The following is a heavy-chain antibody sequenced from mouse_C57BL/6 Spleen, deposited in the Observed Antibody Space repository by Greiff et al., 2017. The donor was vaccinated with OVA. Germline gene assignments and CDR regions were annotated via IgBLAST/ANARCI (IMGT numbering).Heavy chain of an antibody. V-gene: IGHV1-55*01. D-gene: IGHD1-1*01. J-gene: IGHJ2*01. CDR1: GYTFTSYW. Sequence: VQLQQPGAELVKPGASVKMSCKASGYTFTSYWITWVKQRPGQGLEWIGDIYPGSGSTYYNEKFKSKATLTVDTSSSTAYMQLSSLTSEDSAVYYWARTGITTVVAPFDYWGQGTTLTVSS. CDR3: ARTGITTVVAPFDY. CDR2: IYPGSGST.